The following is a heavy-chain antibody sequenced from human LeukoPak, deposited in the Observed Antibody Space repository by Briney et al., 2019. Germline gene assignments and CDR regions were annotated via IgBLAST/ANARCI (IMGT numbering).Heavy chain of an antibody. D-gene: IGHD1-26*01. CDR2: ISSSSSYI. V-gene: IGHV3-21*01. CDR3: ARDKRELLPFDY. Sequence: PGGYLRLSCAASGFTFSSYSMNWVRQAPGKGLEWVSSISSSSSYIYYADSVKGRFTISRDNAKNSLYLQMNSLRAEDTAVYYCARDKRELLPFDYWGQGTLVTVSS. CDR1: GFTFSSYS. J-gene: IGHJ4*02.